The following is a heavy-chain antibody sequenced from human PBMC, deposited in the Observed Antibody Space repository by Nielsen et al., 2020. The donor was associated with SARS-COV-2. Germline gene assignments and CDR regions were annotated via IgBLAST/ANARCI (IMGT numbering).Heavy chain of an antibody. CDR2: ISSSSSTI. V-gene: IGHV3-48*01. D-gene: IGHD4-17*01. Sequence: GESLKISCAASGFTFSSYSMNWVRQAPGKGLEWVSYISSSSSTIYYADSVKGRFTISRDNAKNSLYLQMNSLRAEDTAVYYCAIDYGDYAEDYDMDVWGQGTTVTVSS. CDR3: AIDYGDYAEDYDMDV. J-gene: IGHJ6*02. CDR1: GFTFSSYS.